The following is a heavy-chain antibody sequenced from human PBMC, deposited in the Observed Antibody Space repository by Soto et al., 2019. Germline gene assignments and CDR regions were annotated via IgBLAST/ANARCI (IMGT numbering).Heavy chain of an antibody. CDR2: IGAARDP. CDR1: GFSFSDYD. CDR3: ARAYTGRLPRRADYYYALDV. Sequence: PGGSLSLSCPASGFSFSDYDMHWVRQVPGKGLEWVSTIGAARDPYYTGAVKHRFTISKENAISSMFLQMNSVTGEATAVYYCARAYTGRLPRRADYYYALDVWGQGIMVTVSS. D-gene: IGHD2-15*01. J-gene: IGHJ6*02. V-gene: IGHV3-13*05.